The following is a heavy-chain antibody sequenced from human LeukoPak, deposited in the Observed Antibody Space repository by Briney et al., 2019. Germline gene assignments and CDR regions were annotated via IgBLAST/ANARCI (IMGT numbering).Heavy chain of an antibody. Sequence: SETLSLTCTVSDYSISSGYYWGWIRQPPGKGLEWIGSIYHRGSTYYNSSLKSRVTISVDTSKNQFSLKLSSVTAADTAVYYCARAYSNQSGILVWGQGTTVTVSS. D-gene: IGHD6-13*01. J-gene: IGHJ6*02. CDR3: ARAYSNQSGILV. V-gene: IGHV4-38-2*02. CDR1: DYSISSGYY. CDR2: IYHRGST.